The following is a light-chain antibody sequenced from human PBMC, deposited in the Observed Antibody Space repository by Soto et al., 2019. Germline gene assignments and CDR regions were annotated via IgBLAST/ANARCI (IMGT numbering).Light chain of an antibody. V-gene: IGLV1-51*01. CDR2: DNN. Sequence: SALTQAPSVSAAPGQKVTISCSGTYSNIENNYVSWYQQLPGTAPKLLIYDNNKRPSGVPARFSGSKSGTSATLGITGLQTGDEADYYCGTWDSSLSVFVFGTGTKVTVL. J-gene: IGLJ1*01. CDR1: YSNIENNY. CDR3: GTWDSSLSVFV.